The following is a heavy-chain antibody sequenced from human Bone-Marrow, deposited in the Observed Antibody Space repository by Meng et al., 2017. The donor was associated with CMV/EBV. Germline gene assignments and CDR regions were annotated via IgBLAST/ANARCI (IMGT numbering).Heavy chain of an antibody. CDR3: AKAYSNYLIYIDY. CDR2: IRCKGVGT. D-gene: IGHD4-11*01. J-gene: IGHJ4*02. CDR1: GFTFSNYG. V-gene: IGHV3-23*01. Sequence: GESLKISCAASGFTFSNYGMTWVRQAPGKGLEWVSAIRCKGVGTYYADSMKGRCTISRDNSKNTLDLQMNSLRVEDTTVYYCAKAYSNYLIYIDYWGQGKMVTVSS.